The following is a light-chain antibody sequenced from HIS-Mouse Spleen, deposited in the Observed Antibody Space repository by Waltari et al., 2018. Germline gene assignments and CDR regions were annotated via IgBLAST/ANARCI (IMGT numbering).Light chain of an antibody. CDR1: SSDVGSYNL. J-gene: IGLJ3*02. CDR2: EGS. CDR3: CSYAGSSTWV. Sequence: QSALTQPASVSGSLGQSITISCTGTSSDVGSYNLVSWYQQHPGKAPKLMIYEGSKRPSGVSNRFSGSKSGNTASLTISGLQAEDEADYYCCSYAGSSTWVFGGGTKLTVL. V-gene: IGLV2-23*01.